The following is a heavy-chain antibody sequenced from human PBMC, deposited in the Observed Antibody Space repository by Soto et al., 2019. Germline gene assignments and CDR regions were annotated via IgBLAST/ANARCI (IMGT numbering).Heavy chain of an antibody. CDR1: GFTVSSYA. V-gene: IGHV3-23*01. Sequence: XESLRLSCAASGFTVSSYAMSWVRQAPGKGLEWVSSISGSGGNTYYADSVKGRFTVSRDNSKNTLYLQMNSLRAEDTAVYYCAKDHAEGNYFDYYYGVDVWGQGTTVTVSS. CDR2: ISGSGGNT. CDR3: AKDHAEGNYFDYYYGVDV. J-gene: IGHJ6*02. D-gene: IGHD1-1*01.